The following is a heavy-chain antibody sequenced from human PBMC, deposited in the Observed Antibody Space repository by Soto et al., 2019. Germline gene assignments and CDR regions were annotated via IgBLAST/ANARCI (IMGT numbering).Heavy chain of an antibody. V-gene: IGHV3-21*06. Sequence: EVQLVESGGGLVKPGGSLRLSCAASGFTFTRYSMNWVRQAPGKGLEWVSSISSTTNYIYYGDSMKGRFTISRDNAKNSLYLEMNSLXAEXTXVXXXAXXXEXXTXNFDYWGQGTLVTVSS. J-gene: IGHJ4*02. CDR3: AXXXEXXTXNFDY. CDR2: ISSTTNYI. CDR1: GFTFTRYS.